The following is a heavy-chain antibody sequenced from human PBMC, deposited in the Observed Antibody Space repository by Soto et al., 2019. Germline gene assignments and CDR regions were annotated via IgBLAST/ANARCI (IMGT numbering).Heavy chain of an antibody. Sequence: GGSLRLSCAASGFTVSSNYMSWVRQAPGKGLEWVSVIYSGGSTYYADSVEGRFTISRDNSKNTLYLQMNSLRAEDTAVYYCASTRRRDGYKTFDYWGQGTLVTVSS. CDR1: GFTVSSNY. V-gene: IGHV3-53*01. J-gene: IGHJ4*02. D-gene: IGHD5-12*01. CDR3: ASTRRRDGYKTFDY. CDR2: IYSGGST.